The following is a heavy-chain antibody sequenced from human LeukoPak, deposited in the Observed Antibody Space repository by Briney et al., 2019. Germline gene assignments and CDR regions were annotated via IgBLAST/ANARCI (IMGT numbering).Heavy chain of an antibody. J-gene: IGHJ4*02. CDR3: TTYIHDPYYFDY. V-gene: IGHV3-73*01. CDR2: IRSKANSYAT. CDR1: EFTFSGSA. Sequence: GGSLRLSGAASEFTFSGSAMHWVRQASGKGLEWVGRIRSKANSYATAYAASVKGRFTISRDDSKNTAYLQMNSLKTEDTAVYYCTTYIHDPYYFDYWGQGTLVTVSS. D-gene: IGHD3-16*01.